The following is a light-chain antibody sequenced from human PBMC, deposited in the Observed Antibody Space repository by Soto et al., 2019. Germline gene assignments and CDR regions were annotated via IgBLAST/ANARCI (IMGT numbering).Light chain of an antibody. CDR1: QSISSW. CDR2: DAS. V-gene: IGKV1-5*01. J-gene: IGKJ1*01. Sequence: QSPSTLSASVGDRVTITCRASQSISSWLAWYQQKPGKAPKLLIYDASSLESGVPSRFSGSGSGTGFTLTISSLQPDDFATYYCQQYNSYSAWTFGQGTKV. CDR3: QQYNSYSAWT.